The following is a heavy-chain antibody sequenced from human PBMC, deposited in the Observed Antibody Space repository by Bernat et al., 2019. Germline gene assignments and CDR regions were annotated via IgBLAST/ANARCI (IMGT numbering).Heavy chain of an antibody. D-gene: IGHD5-24*01. J-gene: IGHJ4*02. CDR1: GFTFSSYW. V-gene: IGHV3-74*01. CDR2: IDRDGSST. Sequence: EVQLVESGGGLVQPGGSLRLSCAASGFTFSSYWMHWVRQAPDKGLVWVSRIDRDGSSTNYADSVRGRFTISRDNAKNTLYLQMNSLRAEDTAVYYCARRDGYKSIIDHWGQGTLVAVSS. CDR3: ARRDGYKSIIDH.